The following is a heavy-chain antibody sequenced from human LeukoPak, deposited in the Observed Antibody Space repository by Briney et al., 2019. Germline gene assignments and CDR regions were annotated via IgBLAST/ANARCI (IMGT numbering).Heavy chain of an antibody. J-gene: IGHJ4*02. CDR1: GFTFSSYS. CDR2: ISSSSGTIYYADSVKG. CDR3: ARDRYYESRGPFDY. D-gene: IGHD3-22*01. V-gene: IGHV3-48*01. Sequence: GGSLRLSCGASGFTFSSYSMNWVRQAPGKGLEWVSYISSSSGTIYYADSVKGYYADSVKGRFTISRDNAKNSLYLQMDSLRAEDTAVYYCARDRYYESRGPFDYWGQGTLVTVSS.